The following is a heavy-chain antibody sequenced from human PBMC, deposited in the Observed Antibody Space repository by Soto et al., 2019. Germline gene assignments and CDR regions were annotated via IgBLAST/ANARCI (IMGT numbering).Heavy chain of an antibody. Sequence: QITLKESGPTLVKPTQTLTLTCTFSGFSLSSTRVAVGWIRQPPGKALEWLALISWDDDKRYSPFLKSRLTITKDTSKNQVVLTMTNMDPVDTATYYCAHSVVAGLGYYFDYWGQGTLVTVSS. CDR2: ISWDDDK. V-gene: IGHV2-5*02. J-gene: IGHJ4*02. CDR3: AHSVVAGLGYYFDY. CDR1: GFSLSSTRVA. D-gene: IGHD6-19*01.